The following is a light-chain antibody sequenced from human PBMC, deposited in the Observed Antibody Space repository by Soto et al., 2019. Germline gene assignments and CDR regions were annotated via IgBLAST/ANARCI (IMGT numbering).Light chain of an antibody. V-gene: IGLV1-44*01. Sequence: QAVVTQPPSASGTPGQRVTISCSGSSSNIGSNTVNWYQQLPGTAPKFLIYNNYYRPSGVTDRISASKSGTSASLAISGLQSDDEADYYCAAWDDSLNGPVFGGGTKLTVL. CDR1: SSNIGSNT. J-gene: IGLJ3*02. CDR2: NNY. CDR3: AAWDDSLNGPV.